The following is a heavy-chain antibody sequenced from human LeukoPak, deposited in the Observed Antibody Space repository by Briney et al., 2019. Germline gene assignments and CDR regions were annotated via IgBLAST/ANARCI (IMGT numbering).Heavy chain of an antibody. V-gene: IGHV4-34*01. Sequence: SETLSLTCTVSGGSISSYYWSWIRQPPGKGLEWIGEINHSGSTNYNPSLKSRVTISVDTSKNQFSLKLSSVTAADTAVYYCASGGSLDPFGYWGQGTLVTVSS. CDR3: ASGGSLDPFGY. J-gene: IGHJ4*02. CDR2: INHSGST. D-gene: IGHD3/OR15-3a*01. CDR1: GGSISSYY.